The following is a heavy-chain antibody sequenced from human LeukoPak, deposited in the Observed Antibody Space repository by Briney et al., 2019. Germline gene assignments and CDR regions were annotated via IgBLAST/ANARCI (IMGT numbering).Heavy chain of an antibody. CDR2: IKRDGSEK. J-gene: IGHJ4*02. Sequence: GGSLRLSCAASGFSISSYWMSWVRQAPGKGLEWVANIKRDGSEKYYVDSVKGRFSISRDNAKNSLYLQMNSLRAEDTAVYYCAKDLSYNYGATKDYWGQGTLVTVSS. CDR1: GFSISSYW. CDR3: AKDLSYNYGATKDY. V-gene: IGHV3-7*05. D-gene: IGHD1-1*01.